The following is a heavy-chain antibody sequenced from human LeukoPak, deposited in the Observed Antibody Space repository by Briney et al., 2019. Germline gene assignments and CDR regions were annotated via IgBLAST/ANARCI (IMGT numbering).Heavy chain of an antibody. CDR2: IYPDDSNT. V-gene: IGHV5-51*01. CDR1: GYRFTSYW. Sequence: GESLKISCKTSGYRFTSYWIGWVRQMPGKGLEWMGIIYPDDSNTRYSPSFQGQVTLSADKSINTAYLQWSSLRASDTAMYYCARLEEDLTLGVAGYWFVPWGQGTLVTVS. D-gene: IGHD3-16*01. CDR3: ARLEEDLTLGVAGYWFVP. J-gene: IGHJ5*02.